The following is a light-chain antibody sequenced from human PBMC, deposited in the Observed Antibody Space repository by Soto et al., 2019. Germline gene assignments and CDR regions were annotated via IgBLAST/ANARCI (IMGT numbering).Light chain of an antibody. CDR1: QSISSW. J-gene: IGKJ5*01. V-gene: IGKV1-5*03. Sequence: DIPMTQSPSTLSASVGDRVTITCRASQSISSWLAWYQQKPGKAPKSLIYKASSLESGVTSRFSGSGSGTEFTLTISSLQPDDFATYYCQQYNSYPITCGQGTRLEIK. CDR3: QQYNSYPIT. CDR2: KAS.